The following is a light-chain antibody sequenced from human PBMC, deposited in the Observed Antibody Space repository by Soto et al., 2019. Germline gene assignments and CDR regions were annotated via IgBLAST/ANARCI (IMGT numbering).Light chain of an antibody. V-gene: IGLV2-23*01. CDR2: ESS. Sequence: QSALTQPASVSGSPGQSITISCTGTTSDVGSYNYVSWYQQHPGKVPKVMIYESSKRPSGVSDRFSGSKSGNMASLTISGLLAEDEADYYCCSYASLKFVFGPGTKLTVL. CDR3: CSYASLKFV. CDR1: TSDVGSYNY. J-gene: IGLJ1*01.